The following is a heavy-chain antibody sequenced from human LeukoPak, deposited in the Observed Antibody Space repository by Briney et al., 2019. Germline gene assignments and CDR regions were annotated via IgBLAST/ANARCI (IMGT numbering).Heavy chain of an antibody. CDR3: ARRTYNRGLYDLGAFDV. CDR2: INHSGST. CDR1: GGSFSGYY. V-gene: IGHV4-34*01. J-gene: IGHJ3*01. D-gene: IGHD1-14*01. Sequence: SETLSLTCAVYGGSFSGYYWSLIRQPPGKGLEWIGEINHSGSTNYNPSLKSRVTISAATSKKQISLELRSVTAADTALYFCARRTYNRGLYDLGAFDVWGPGTMVTVSS.